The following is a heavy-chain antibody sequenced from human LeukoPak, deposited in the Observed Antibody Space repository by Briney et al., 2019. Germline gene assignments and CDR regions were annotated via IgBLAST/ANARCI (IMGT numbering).Heavy chain of an antibody. CDR3: ARSLYSSGWPFDY. D-gene: IGHD6-19*01. V-gene: IGHV4-34*01. J-gene: IGHJ4*02. CDR2: INHSGST. CDR1: GGSFCGFD. Sequence: PSETLSLTCALSGGSFCGFDWGWIRQPPGKGLEWIGEINHSGSTNYNPSLKSRVTISVDTSKNQFSLKLSSVTAADTAVYYCARSLYSSGWPFDYWGQGTLVTVSS.